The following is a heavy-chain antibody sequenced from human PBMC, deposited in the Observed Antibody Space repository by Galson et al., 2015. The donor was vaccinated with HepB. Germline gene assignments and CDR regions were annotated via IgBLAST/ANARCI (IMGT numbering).Heavy chain of an antibody. Sequence: SLRLSCAASGFTFSSYAMSWVRQAPGKGLEWVSAISGSGGSTYYADSVKGRFTISRDNSKNTLYLQMNSLRAEDTAVYYCAKDADCSSTSCYIPWFDYWGQGTLVTVSS. CDR3: AKDADCSSTSCYIPWFDY. D-gene: IGHD2-2*02. CDR2: ISGSGGST. J-gene: IGHJ4*02. V-gene: IGHV3-23*01. CDR1: GFTFSSYA.